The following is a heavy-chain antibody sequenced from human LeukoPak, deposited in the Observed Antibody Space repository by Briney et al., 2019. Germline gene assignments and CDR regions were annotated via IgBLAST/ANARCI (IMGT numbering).Heavy chain of an antibody. CDR1: GGSISSYY. CDR2: IYYSGST. CDR3: ARGPYCGGDCYSDAFDI. D-gene: IGHD2-21*02. Sequence: SETLSLTCTVSGGSISSYYWSWIRQPPGKGLEWIGYIYYSGSTNYNPSLKSRVTISVDTSKNQFSPKLSSVTAADTAVYYCARGPYCGGDCYSDAFDIWGQGTMVTVSS. V-gene: IGHV4-59*01. J-gene: IGHJ3*02.